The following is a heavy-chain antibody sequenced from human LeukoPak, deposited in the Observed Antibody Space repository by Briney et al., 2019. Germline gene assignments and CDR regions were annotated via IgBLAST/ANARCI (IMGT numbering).Heavy chain of an antibody. J-gene: IGHJ5*02. D-gene: IGHD1-26*01. CDR2: INSDGSTT. CDR1: GFTFSSYW. CDR3: ARGWILGAFDP. Sequence: PGGSLRLSCAASGFTFSSYWMHWVRQAPGRGLVWVSRINSDGSTTSYADSVKGRFTISRDNAKNTLFLQMNSLRAGDTAMYYCARGWILGAFDPWGPGTLVTVSS. V-gene: IGHV3-74*01.